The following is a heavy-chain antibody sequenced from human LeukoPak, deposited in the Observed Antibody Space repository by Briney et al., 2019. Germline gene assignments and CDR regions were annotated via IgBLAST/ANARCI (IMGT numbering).Heavy chain of an antibody. CDR1: GGSISSGGYS. Sequence: SETLSLTCAVSGGSISSGGYSWSWIRQPPGKGLEWIGYIYHSGSTYYNPSLKSRVTISVDMSKNQFSLKLSSVTAADTAVYYCARGGSSGYTLDYWGQGTLVTVSS. CDR2: IYHSGST. J-gene: IGHJ4*02. CDR3: ARGGSSGYTLDY. V-gene: IGHV4-30-2*01. D-gene: IGHD3-22*01.